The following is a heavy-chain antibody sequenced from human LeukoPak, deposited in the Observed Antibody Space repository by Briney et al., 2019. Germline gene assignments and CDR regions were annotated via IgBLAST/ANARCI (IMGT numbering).Heavy chain of an antibody. CDR1: GGSITSYY. Sequence: PSETLSLTCIVSGGSITSYYWSWIRQPPGKGLEWIGYISYSGSTNYNPSLKSRVTISVDMSKNQFSLKLSSVTAADTAVYYCARHAGGGNTALDYWGQGTLVTVSS. CDR2: ISYSGST. D-gene: IGHD5-18*01. V-gene: IGHV4-59*01. CDR3: ARHAGGGNTALDY. J-gene: IGHJ4*02.